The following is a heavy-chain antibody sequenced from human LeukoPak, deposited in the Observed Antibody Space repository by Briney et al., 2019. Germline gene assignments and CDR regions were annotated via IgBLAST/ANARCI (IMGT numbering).Heavy chain of an antibody. CDR3: ARRGDY. V-gene: IGHV4-39*01. D-gene: IGHD3-16*01. Sequence: PSETLSLTCSVSGGSISTNFYYWGCIRQPPGKGLEWIGSMYYSGNTYYSPSLESRVTISADTSKNQFFLKLSSVTAADTAVYYCARRGDYWGRGTPVTVSS. CDR1: GGSISTNFYY. J-gene: IGHJ4*02. CDR2: MYYSGNT.